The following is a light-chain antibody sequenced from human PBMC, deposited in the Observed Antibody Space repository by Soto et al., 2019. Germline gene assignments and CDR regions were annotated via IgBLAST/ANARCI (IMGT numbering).Light chain of an antibody. Sequence: EIVLTQSPATLSLSPGERATLSCRASQSVSSYLAWYQQKPGQAPRLLIYDASNRSTGIPARFSGSGSWTDFTLTISSLEPEDVAVYYCQQRSYWPLSTTFGQGTRPEIK. CDR3: QQRSYWPLSTT. J-gene: IGKJ5*01. CDR1: QSVSSY. V-gene: IGKV3-11*01. CDR2: DAS.